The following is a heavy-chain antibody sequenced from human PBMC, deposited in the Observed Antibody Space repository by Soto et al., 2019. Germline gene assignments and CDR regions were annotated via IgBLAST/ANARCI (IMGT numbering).Heavy chain of an antibody. CDR3: ARDIGCSGGSCCPNDAFDI. Sequence: SVKVSCKASGGTFSSYAISWVRQAPGQGLEWMGGIIPIFGTANYAQKFQGRVTITADESTSTAYMELSSLRSEDTAVYYCARDIGCSGGSCCPNDAFDIWGQGTMVTVSS. CDR2: IIPIFGTA. D-gene: IGHD2-15*01. J-gene: IGHJ3*02. V-gene: IGHV1-69*13. CDR1: GGTFSSYA.